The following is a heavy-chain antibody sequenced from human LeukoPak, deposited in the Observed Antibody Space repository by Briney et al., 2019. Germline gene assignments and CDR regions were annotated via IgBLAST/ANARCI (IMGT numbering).Heavy chain of an antibody. V-gene: IGHV3-72*01. CDR1: GFTFSDHY. D-gene: IGHD7-27*01. Sequence: PGGSLRLSCAASGFTFSDHYMDWVRQAPGKGLEWVGRTRNKANSYTTEYAASVKGRSTISRDDSKNSLYLQMNSLKTEDTAVYYCARDLGMGAFDIWGQGTMVTVSS. CDR2: TRNKANSYTT. J-gene: IGHJ3*02. CDR3: ARDLGMGAFDI.